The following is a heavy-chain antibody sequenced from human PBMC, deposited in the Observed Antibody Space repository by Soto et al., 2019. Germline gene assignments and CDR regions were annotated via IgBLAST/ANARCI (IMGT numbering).Heavy chain of an antibody. CDR1: GFTFSSYG. CDR2: ISYDGSNK. Sequence: PGGSLRLSCAASGFTFSSYGMHWVRQAPGKGLEWVAVISYDGSNKYYADSVKGRFTISRDNSKNTLYLQMNSLRAEDTAVYYCAVLGAAAGTATDYYYGMDVWGQGTTVTVSS. V-gene: IGHV3-30*03. D-gene: IGHD6-13*01. J-gene: IGHJ6*02. CDR3: AVLGAAAGTATDYYYGMDV.